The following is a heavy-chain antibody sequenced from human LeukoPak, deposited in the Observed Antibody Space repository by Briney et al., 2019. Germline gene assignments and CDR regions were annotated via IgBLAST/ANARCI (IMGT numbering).Heavy chain of an antibody. D-gene: IGHD6-13*01. Sequence: GGSLRLSCAASGFTFSTYRMNWVRQAPGKGLEWVSSISGGSSDISYADSVKGRFTISRDNAKNSVYLQMNSLRAEDTAVYYCATGSSSSFDYWGQGTLVTVSA. CDR1: GFTFSTYR. V-gene: IGHV3-21*01. J-gene: IGHJ4*02. CDR2: ISGGSSDI. CDR3: ATGSSSSFDY.